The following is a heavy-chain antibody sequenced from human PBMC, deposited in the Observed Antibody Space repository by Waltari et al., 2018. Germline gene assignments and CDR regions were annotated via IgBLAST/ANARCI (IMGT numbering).Heavy chain of an antibody. Sequence: QVQLQESGPGLVKPTHTLSLTCTVSGEPISDDVSRWPYWTWIRQSAGKGLEWIGHIYSSGAVDYNPSLRSRVTISLDTPKSHFTLKLTSVTAADTAVYYCANRGVGNYFKYFRLWSPGTLSPSP. CDR3: ANRGVGNYFKYFRL. D-gene: IGHD1-7*01. CDR1: GEPISDDVSRWPY. J-gene: IGHJ1*01. V-gene: IGHV4-61*02. CDR2: IYSSGAV.